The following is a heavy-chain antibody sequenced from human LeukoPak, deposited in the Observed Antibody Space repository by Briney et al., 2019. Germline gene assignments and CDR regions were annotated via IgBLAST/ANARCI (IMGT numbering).Heavy chain of an antibody. CDR3: ARSSGSYYTNWFDP. V-gene: IGHV4-31*03. J-gene: IGHJ5*02. Sequence: PSETLSLTCTVSGGSISSGGYYWSWIRQHPGKGLEWIGYIYYSGSTYYNPSLKSRVTISVVTSKNQFSLKLSSVTAADTAVYYCARSSGSYYTNWFDPWGQGTLATVSS. D-gene: IGHD3-10*01. CDR1: GGSISSGGYY. CDR2: IYYSGST.